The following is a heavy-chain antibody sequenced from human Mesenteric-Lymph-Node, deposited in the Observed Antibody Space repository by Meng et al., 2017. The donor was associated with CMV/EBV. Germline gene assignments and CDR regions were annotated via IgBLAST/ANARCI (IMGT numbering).Heavy chain of an antibody. D-gene: IGHD7-27*01. V-gene: IGHV1-2*02. CDR1: GGTFSSYA. CDR3: ARDHAWGADY. Sequence: SVKVSCKASGGTFSSYAISWVRQAPGQGLEWMGWIKPNSGDTNYAQNFQGRVTMTSDSSFNTAYMELSRLTSDDTAVYYCARDHAWGADYWGQGTLVTVSS. CDR2: IKPNSGDT. J-gene: IGHJ4*02.